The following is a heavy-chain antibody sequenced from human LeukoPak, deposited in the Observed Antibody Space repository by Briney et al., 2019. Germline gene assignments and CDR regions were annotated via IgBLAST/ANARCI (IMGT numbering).Heavy chain of an antibody. CDR1: GFTFSSYA. CDR2: ISGNGYSI. J-gene: IGHJ4*02. CDR3: ATNSSIWYIDQ. Sequence: GGSLRLSCAASGFTFSSYAMTWVRQAPGKGLQWVSDISGNGYSIYYADSLKGRFTISRDNSKDTLYLQMNSLRAEDTAVYYCATNSSIWYIDQWGQGTLVTVSS. D-gene: IGHD6-13*01. V-gene: IGHV3-23*01.